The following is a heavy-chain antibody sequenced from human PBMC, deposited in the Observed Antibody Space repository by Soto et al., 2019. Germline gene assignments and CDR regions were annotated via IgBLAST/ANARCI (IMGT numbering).Heavy chain of an antibody. J-gene: IGHJ6*02. D-gene: IGHD3-10*01. Sequence: ASVKVSCKASGYTFTSYDINWVRQATGQGLEWMGWMNPNSGNTDYAQKFQGRVTMTRNTSISTAYMELSSLRSEDTAVYYCARAAYGSGSYYNGNYGMDVWGQGTTVTVS. CDR2: MNPNSGNT. CDR1: GYTFTSYD. CDR3: ARAAYGSGSYYNGNYGMDV. V-gene: IGHV1-8*01.